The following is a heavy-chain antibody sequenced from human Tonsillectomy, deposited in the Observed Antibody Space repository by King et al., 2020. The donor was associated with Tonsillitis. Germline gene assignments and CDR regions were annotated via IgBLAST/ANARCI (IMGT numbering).Heavy chain of an antibody. Sequence: VQLVESGGSLVKPGGSLRLSCAASGFTFPNAWLSWVRQAPGKGLEWVGRIHSKTDGGAIDYAAPVKGRFTISRDDSKKTLYLQMNSLKSEDTAVSYCSTHVYGYQRGYNKYGMDVWGQGTTVTVSS. D-gene: IGHD5/OR15-5a*01. CDR2: IHSKTDGGAI. V-gene: IGHV3-15*01. CDR3: STHVYGYQRGYNKYGMDV. CDR1: GFTFPNAW. J-gene: IGHJ6*02.